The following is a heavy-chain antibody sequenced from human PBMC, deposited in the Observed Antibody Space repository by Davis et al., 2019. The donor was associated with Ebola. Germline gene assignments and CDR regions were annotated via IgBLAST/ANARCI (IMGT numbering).Heavy chain of an antibody. CDR2: MNPNSGNT. J-gene: IGHJ4*02. D-gene: IGHD3-3*01. Sequence: AASVKVSCKASGYTFTSYDINWVRQATGQGLEWMGWMNPNSGNTGYAQKFQGRVTMTRNTSISTAYMELSSLRSEDTAVYYCARASLLYDFWSGQTGYWGQGTLVTVSS. CDR3: ARASLLYDFWSGQTGY. V-gene: IGHV1-8*01. CDR1: GYTFTSYD.